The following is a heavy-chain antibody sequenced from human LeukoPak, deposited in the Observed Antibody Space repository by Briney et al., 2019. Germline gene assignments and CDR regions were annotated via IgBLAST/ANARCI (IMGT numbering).Heavy chain of an antibody. D-gene: IGHD4-17*01. V-gene: IGHV4-34*01. CDR1: GGSFSGYY. J-gene: IGHJ4*02. CDR3: ARGPMIQPMDYGDYVDY. Sequence: SETLSLTCAVYGGSFSGYYWSWIRQPPGKGLEWIGEINHSGSTNYNPSLESRVTISVDTSKNQFSLKLSSVTAADTAVYYCARGPMIQPMDYGDYVDYWGQGTLVTVSS. CDR2: INHSGST.